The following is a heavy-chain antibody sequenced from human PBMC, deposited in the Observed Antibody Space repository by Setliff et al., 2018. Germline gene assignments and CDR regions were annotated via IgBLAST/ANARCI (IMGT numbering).Heavy chain of an antibody. CDR3: ARDGRAYGAMGY. J-gene: IGHJ4*02. CDR1: GGSFSGYY. V-gene: IGHV4-34*01. D-gene: IGHD4-17*01. CDR2: SYDSGST. Sequence: SETLSLTCAVYGGSFSGYYWSWIRQPPGKGLEWIGESYDSGSTNYNPSLKSRVTISVDKSKNQFSLQLSSVTAADTAVYDCARDGRAYGAMGYWGQGTLVTVSS.